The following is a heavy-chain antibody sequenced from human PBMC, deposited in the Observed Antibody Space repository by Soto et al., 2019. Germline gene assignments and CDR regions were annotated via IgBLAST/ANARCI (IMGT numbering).Heavy chain of an antibody. CDR2: IYSGGST. Sequence: PGWSLRLSWAASGFTVSSNYMSWVRQAPGKGLEWVSVIYSGGSTYYADSVKGRFTISRDNSKNTLYLQMNSLRAEDTAVYYCEVVVAATPAYYYGMDVWGQGTTVTVSS. J-gene: IGHJ6*02. CDR3: EVVVAATPAYYYGMDV. D-gene: IGHD2-15*01. CDR1: GFTVSSNY. V-gene: IGHV3-53*01.